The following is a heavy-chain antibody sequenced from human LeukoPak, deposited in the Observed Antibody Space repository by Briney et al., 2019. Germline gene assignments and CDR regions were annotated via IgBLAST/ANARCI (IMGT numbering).Heavy chain of an antibody. CDR2: IWYDGSNK. Sequence: GRSLRLSCAASGFTFSSYGMHWVRQAPGKGLEWVAVIWYDGSNKYYANSVKGRFTISRDNSKNTLYLQMNSLRAEDTAVYYCAKGAITMVRGVNDAFDIWGQGTMVTVSS. D-gene: IGHD3-10*01. J-gene: IGHJ3*02. CDR1: GFTFSSYG. CDR3: AKGAITMVRGVNDAFDI. V-gene: IGHV3-33*06.